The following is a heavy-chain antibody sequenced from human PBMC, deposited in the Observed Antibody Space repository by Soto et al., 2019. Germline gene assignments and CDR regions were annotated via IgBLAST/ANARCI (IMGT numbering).Heavy chain of an antibody. V-gene: IGHV3-23*01. CDR1: GFTFSSYA. Sequence: EVHLLESGGGLVQPGGSLRLSCAASGFTFSSYAMSWVRQAPGKGLGWVSAISGSGGSTYYADSVKGRFTISRDNSKNTLYLQMNTLRAEDTAVYYCAKDADSSGYRYFDLWGRGTLVTVSS. CDR2: ISGSGGST. D-gene: IGHD3-22*01. J-gene: IGHJ2*01. CDR3: AKDADSSGYRYFDL.